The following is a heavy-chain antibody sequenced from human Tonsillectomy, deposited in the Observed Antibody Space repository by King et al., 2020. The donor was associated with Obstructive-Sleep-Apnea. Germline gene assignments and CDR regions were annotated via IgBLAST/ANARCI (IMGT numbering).Heavy chain of an antibody. V-gene: IGHV3-23*04. CDR3: AKDRASSSYYDSSGYYCFDY. Sequence: VQLVESGGGLVQPGGSLRLSCAASGFTFSSYAMSWVRQAPGKGLEWVSSISGSGGSRYYAASVKGRFTISRDKSKNTQYLQMNSLRAEDTAVYYWAKDRASSSYYDSSGYYCFDYWGQGTLVTVSS. J-gene: IGHJ4*02. CDR1: GFTFSSYA. CDR2: ISGSGGSR. D-gene: IGHD3-22*01.